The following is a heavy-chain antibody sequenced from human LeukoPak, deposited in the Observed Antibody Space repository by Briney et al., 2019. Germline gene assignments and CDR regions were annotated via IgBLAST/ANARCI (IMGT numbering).Heavy chain of an antibody. J-gene: IGHJ4*02. CDR1: GFTFSSYV. CDR2: ISGSGCST. D-gene: IGHD4/OR15-4a*01. V-gene: IGHV3-23*01. Sequence: PGGSLRLSCAGSGFTFSSYVMSWVGQARGRGVEGVSAISGSGCSTYYADSVKGRFTISRDNSKNTLYLQMNSLRAEDTAVYYCAKDSWGLYGGLYYFDYWGQGTLVTVSS. CDR3: AKDSWGLYGGLYYFDY.